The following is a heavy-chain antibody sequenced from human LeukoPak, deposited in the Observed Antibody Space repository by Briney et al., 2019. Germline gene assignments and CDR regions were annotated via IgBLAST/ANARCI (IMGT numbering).Heavy chain of an antibody. V-gene: IGHV4-39*07. D-gene: IGHD5-24*01. Sequence: SETLSLTCSVSGGSISSSSYYWGWIRQPPGKGLEWIGSIYYSGNTYNNPSLKSRVTISVDTSKNQFSLKLSSVTAADTAVYYCARVDGDGYNLNFDYWGQGTLVTVSS. CDR2: IYYSGNT. J-gene: IGHJ4*02. CDR1: GGSISSSSYY. CDR3: ARVDGDGYNLNFDY.